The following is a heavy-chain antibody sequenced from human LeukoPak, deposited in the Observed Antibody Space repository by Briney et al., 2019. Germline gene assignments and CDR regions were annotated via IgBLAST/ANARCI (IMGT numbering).Heavy chain of an antibody. CDR3: ARVRSGGLDY. J-gene: IGHJ4*02. CDR1: GFTFSDHY. Sequence: PGGSLRLSCAASGFTFSDHYMDWVRQAPGKGLEWVGRTTNKANSFSTQYAVSVKDRFTISRDDSKNSLYLQMNSLKTEDTAVYYCARVRSGGLDYWGQGTLVTVSS. D-gene: IGHD1-26*01. CDR2: TTNKANSFST. V-gene: IGHV3-72*01.